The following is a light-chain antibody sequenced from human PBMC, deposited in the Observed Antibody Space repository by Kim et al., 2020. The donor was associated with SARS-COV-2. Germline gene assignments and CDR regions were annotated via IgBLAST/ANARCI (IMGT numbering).Light chain of an antibody. V-gene: IGLV4-69*01. CDR2: LNTDGSH. J-gene: IGLJ2*01. CDR3: QTWGTGIVV. Sequence: QLVLTQSPSASASLGASVKHTCTLSSGHSSYAIAWHQQQPEKGPRYLMKLNTDGSHSKGDGIPDRFSGSSSGAERYLTISSLQSEDEADYYCQTWGTGIVVFGGGTQLTVL. CDR1: SGHSSYA.